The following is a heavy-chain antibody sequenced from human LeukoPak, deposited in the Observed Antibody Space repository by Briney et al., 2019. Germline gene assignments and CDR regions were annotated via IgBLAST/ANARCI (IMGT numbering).Heavy chain of an antibody. CDR2: ISSSSSYI. J-gene: IGHJ3*02. D-gene: IGHD6-25*01. CDR1: GFTFSSYS. CDR3: ARDDRIAAAEVYAFDI. V-gene: IGHV3-21*01. Sequence: GGSLRLSCAASGFTFSSYSMNWVRQAPGKGLEWVSSISSSSSYIYYADSVKGRFTISRDNAKNSLYLQMNSLRAEDTAVYYCARDDRIAAAEVYAFDIWGQGTMVTVSS.